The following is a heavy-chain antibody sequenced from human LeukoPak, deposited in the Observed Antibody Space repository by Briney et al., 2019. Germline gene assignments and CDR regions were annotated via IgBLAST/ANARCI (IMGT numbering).Heavy chain of an antibody. Sequence: PSETLSLTCSVSGGSISSGGYYWSWSRQHPGKGLEWIGYIYYSGSTYYNPSLKSRVTISIDTSRNQFSLKLSSVTAADTAVYYCARKGYSYGTAIDYWGQGPLVTVSS. J-gene: IGHJ4*02. CDR1: GGSISSGGYY. CDR3: ARKGYSYGTAIDY. CDR2: IYYSGST. V-gene: IGHV4-31*03. D-gene: IGHD5-18*01.